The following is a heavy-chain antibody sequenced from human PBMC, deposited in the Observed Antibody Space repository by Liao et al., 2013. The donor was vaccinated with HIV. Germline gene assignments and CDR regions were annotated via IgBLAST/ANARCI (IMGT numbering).Heavy chain of an antibody. Sequence: QVQLQESGPGLVKSSQTLSLTCTVSGGSISSGDHYWSWVRQPPGKGLEWIGFVYYSGSTYYSPSLKSRVTMSVDTSKNQFSLKLSSVTAADTAVYYCAGTYYYDSSGYLYYWGQGTLVTVSS. CDR3: AGTYYYDSSGYLYY. J-gene: IGHJ4*02. V-gene: IGHV4-30-4*08. D-gene: IGHD3-22*01. CDR2: VYYSGST. CDR1: GGSISSGDHY.